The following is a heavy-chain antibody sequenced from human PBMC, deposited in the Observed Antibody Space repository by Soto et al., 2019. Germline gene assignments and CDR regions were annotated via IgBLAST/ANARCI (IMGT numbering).Heavy chain of an antibody. Sequence: SETLSLTCTVSGGSISSGGYYWSWIRQHPGKGLEWIGYIYYSGSTYYNPSLKSRVTISVDTSKNQFSLKLSSVTAADTAVYYCATGYCSGGSCYRPMYNWFDPWGQGTLVTVS. V-gene: IGHV4-31*03. CDR2: IYYSGST. CDR1: GGSISSGGYY. CDR3: ATGYCSGGSCYRPMYNWFDP. D-gene: IGHD2-15*01. J-gene: IGHJ5*02.